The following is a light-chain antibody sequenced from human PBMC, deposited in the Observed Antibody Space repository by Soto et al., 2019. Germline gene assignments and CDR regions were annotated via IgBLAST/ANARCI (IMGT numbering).Light chain of an antibody. CDR1: QSVPD. Sequence: FPQAPATLSLSPGEGATLSCRASQSVPDVAWYQQEPGQAPRLLIYGASSRATGIPDRLSGGGAGTDFTLSIRRLEPEDFALYYCQQYGSSLTFGGGTKVDIK. CDR3: QQYGSSLT. CDR2: GAS. V-gene: IGKV3-20*01. J-gene: IGKJ4*01.